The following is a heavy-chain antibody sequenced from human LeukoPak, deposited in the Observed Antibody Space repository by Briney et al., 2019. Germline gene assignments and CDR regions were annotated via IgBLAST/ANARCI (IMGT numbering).Heavy chain of an antibody. CDR1: GLTFSRYA. J-gene: IGHJ4*02. CDR2: ISESGSGT. V-gene: IGHV3-23*01. D-gene: IGHD5-18*01. Sequence: GGSLRLSCAVSGLTFSRYAMSWVRQAPGKGLEWVSAISESGSGTYYADSVKGRFTISRDNSKDTLSLQMNSLRAEDTALYYCAKDIAQGYTFGSIEQDYWGQGTLVTVSS. CDR3: AKDIAQGYTFGSIEQDY.